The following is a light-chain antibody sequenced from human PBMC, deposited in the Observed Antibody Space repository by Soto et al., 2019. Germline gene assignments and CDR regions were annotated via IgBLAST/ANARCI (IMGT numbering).Light chain of an antibody. V-gene: IGKV3-15*01. CDR2: GAS. CDR3: QQYNNWPPVT. Sequence: EIVMMQSPATLSVSPGERVTLSCRASQSVSSNLAWYQQKSGQAPSLLIYGASPRATGIPARFSGSRYGIKFTLTISSLQSEDFAIYYCQQYNNWPPVTFGQGTRLEIK. J-gene: IGKJ5*01. CDR1: QSVSSN.